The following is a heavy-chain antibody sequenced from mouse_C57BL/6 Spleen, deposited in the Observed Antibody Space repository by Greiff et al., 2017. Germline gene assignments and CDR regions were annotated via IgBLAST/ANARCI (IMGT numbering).Heavy chain of an antibody. CDR3: ARIITTVHWYFDV. D-gene: IGHD1-1*01. Sequence: EVKLMESGPGLAKPSQTLSLTCSVTGYSITSDYWNWIRKFPGNKLEYMGYISYSGSTYYNPSLKRRISITRDTSKNQYYLQLNSVTTEDTDTYCCARIITTVHWYFDVWGTGATVTVAS. J-gene: IGHJ1*03. V-gene: IGHV3-8*01. CDR2: ISYSGST. CDR1: GYSITSDY.